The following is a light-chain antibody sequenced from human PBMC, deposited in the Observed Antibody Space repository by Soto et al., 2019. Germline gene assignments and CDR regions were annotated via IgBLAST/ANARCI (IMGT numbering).Light chain of an antibody. CDR3: SSYADTNNLLYV. J-gene: IGLJ1*01. CDR1: SSDIGSYNY. Sequence: QSARTQPPSASGSPGQSVTISCTGTSSDIGSYNYVSWYQQHPGKAPRLLIYEVSQRPSGVPDRFSGSKSANTASLTVSGLQPEDEADYYCSSYADTNNLLYVFGTGTKVTVL. CDR2: EVS. V-gene: IGLV2-8*01.